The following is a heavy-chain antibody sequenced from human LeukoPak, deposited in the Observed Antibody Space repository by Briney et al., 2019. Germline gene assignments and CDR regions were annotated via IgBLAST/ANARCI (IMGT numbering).Heavy chain of an antibody. D-gene: IGHD5-18*01. Sequence: PSETLTLTCTVSGGSISSYYWSWIRQPPGKGLEWIGYMYYSGSTNYNPSLKSRVTMSVDTSKNQFSLKLSSVTAADTAVYYCARVSVSGYSYALDFWGHGTLVTVSS. CDR3: ARVSVSGYSYALDF. V-gene: IGHV4-59*01. CDR2: MYYSGST. CDR1: GGSISSYY. J-gene: IGHJ4*01.